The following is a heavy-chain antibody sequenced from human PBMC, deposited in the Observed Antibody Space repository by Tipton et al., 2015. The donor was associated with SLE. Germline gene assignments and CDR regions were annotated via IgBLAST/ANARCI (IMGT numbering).Heavy chain of an antibody. CDR2: IYYSGST. D-gene: IGHD5-12*01. CDR3: ARRGGYDSGGYFDY. CDR1: GGSISSHY. J-gene: IGHJ4*02. Sequence: TLSLTCTVSGGSISSHYWSWIRQPPGKGLEWIGYIYYSGSTNYNPSLKSRVTISVDTSKNQFSLKLSSVTAADTAVYYCARRGGYDSGGYFDYWGQGTLVGVSS. V-gene: IGHV4-59*11.